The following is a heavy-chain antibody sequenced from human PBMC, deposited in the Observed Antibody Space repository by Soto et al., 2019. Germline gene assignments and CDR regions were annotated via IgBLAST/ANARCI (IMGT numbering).Heavy chain of an antibody. CDR1: GLTVSGKKY. J-gene: IGHJ3*01. Sequence: DVQLVESGGGLMQPGESLRLSCAASGLTVSGKKYVAWVRQAPWKGLEWVSALYDGDGSFYSDSVKGRFTTSSDSSKTTVYLQMNDLRPADTAVYYCATWHEREHAYDVWGQGTTVTVSS. V-gene: IGHV3-53*01. CDR3: ATWHEREHAYDV. D-gene: IGHD1-1*01. CDR2: LYDGDGS.